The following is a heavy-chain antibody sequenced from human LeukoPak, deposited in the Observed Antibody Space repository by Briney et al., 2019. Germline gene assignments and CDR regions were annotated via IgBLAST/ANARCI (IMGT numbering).Heavy chain of an antibody. CDR3: ARVINRSVRIGIYYFDY. D-gene: IGHD2-15*01. CDR1: GGSINSDGYY. V-gene: IGHV4-30-2*01. J-gene: IGHJ4*02. CDR2: IYHSGST. Sequence: SETLSLTCTVSGGSINSDGYYWSWIRQPPGKGLEWIGFIYHSGSTYYNPSLKSRVTISVDRSKKQFSLKLTSVTAADTAVYYCARVINRSVRIGIYYFDYWGQGTLVTVSS.